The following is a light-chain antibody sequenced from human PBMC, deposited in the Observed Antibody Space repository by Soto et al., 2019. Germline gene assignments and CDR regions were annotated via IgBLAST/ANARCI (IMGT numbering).Light chain of an antibody. CDR1: QRISNF. J-gene: IGKJ4*01. CDR3: QQYYNSVLT. V-gene: IGKV1-39*01. CDR2: AAS. Sequence: DIQMTQSPSSLSASLGDRVTITCRASQRISNFLNWVQHKPGNAPKVLISAASTLQSGVPPRFSGSESGTDFTLTISSLQPEDSASYYCQQYYNSVLTFGGGTKVDIK.